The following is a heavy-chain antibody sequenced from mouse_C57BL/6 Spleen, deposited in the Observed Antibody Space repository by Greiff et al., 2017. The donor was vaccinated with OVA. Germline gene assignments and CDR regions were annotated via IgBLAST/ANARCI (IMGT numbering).Heavy chain of an antibody. CDR1: GYTFTSYW. Sequence: QVQLQQPGAELVMPGASVKLSCKASGYTFTSYWMHWVKQRPGPGLEWIGEIDPSDSYTNYNQKFKGKSTLTVDKSSSTAYMQLSSLTSEDSAVYYCARWGYGSSSYYFDYWGQGTTLTVSS. CDR2: IDPSDSYT. J-gene: IGHJ2*01. V-gene: IGHV1-69*01. D-gene: IGHD1-1*01. CDR3: ARWGYGSSSYYFDY.